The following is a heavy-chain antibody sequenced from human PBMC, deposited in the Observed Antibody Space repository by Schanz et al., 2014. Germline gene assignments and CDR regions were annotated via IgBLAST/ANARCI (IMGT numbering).Heavy chain of an antibody. CDR1: GFTFGSYG. J-gene: IGHJ4*02. CDR3: ARDNYYGSGSCAY. Sequence: EEQLLQSGGGLVQPGGSLRLSCAASGFTFGSYGMSWVRQGPGKGLEWVANIKQDGSEKYYVDAVKGRFTISRDNAKNSMYLHMKSLRGEDTAVYYCARDNYYGSGSCAYWGQGTLVNVSS. V-gene: IGHV3-7*01. CDR2: IKQDGSEK. D-gene: IGHD3-10*01.